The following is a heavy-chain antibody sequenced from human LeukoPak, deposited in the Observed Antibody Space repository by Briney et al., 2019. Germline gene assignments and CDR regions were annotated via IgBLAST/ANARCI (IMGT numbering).Heavy chain of an antibody. CDR3: ASRESPGYYYGMDV. J-gene: IGHJ6*02. CDR2: ITSAGAT. CDR1: GFTVSKNY. Sequence: GGSLRLSCAASGFTVSKNYMTWVRQAPGKGLGCVSVITSAGATYYADSVKGRFIISRDNSQNTLYLQMNSLRAEDTAVYYCASRESPGYYYGMDVWGQGTTVTVSS. V-gene: IGHV3-66*01. D-gene: IGHD3-10*01.